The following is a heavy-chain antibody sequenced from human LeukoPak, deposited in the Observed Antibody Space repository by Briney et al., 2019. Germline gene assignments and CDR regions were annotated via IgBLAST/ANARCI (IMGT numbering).Heavy chain of an antibody. Sequence: SQTLSLTCTVSGASISSGGYYWSWIRQYPGKGLEWIGCIYDSGSTFYTPSLKSRVSISLDTSKNQFSLRVISVTAADTAVYFCARNTGIAAAGNPSYYFYYYMDVWGKGTTVTVSS. CDR2: IYDSGST. V-gene: IGHV4-31*03. CDR3: ARNTGIAAAGNPSYYFYYYMDV. CDR1: GASISSGGYY. J-gene: IGHJ6*03. D-gene: IGHD6-13*01.